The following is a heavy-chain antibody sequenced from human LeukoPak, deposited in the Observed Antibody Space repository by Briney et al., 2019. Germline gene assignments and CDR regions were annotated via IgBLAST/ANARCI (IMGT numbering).Heavy chain of an antibody. D-gene: IGHD6-19*01. CDR2: IWYDGSNK. Sequence: QSGGSLRLSCAASGFTFSSYGMHWVRQAPGKGLEWVAFIWYDGSNKYYADSVKGRFTISRDNSKNTLYLQMNSLRAEDTAVYYCARKGGRLVPLRSKTPNGLDYWGQGTLVTVSS. V-gene: IGHV3-33*01. J-gene: IGHJ4*02. CDR3: ARKGGRLVPLRSKTPNGLDY. CDR1: GFTFSSYG.